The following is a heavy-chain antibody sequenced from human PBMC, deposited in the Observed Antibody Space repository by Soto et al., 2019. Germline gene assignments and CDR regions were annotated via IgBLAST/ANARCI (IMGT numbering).Heavy chain of an antibody. J-gene: IGHJ4*02. V-gene: IGHV1-3*01. CDR2: INAGNGNT. D-gene: IGHD5-18*01. Sequence: GASVKVSCKASGYTFTSYAMHWVRQAPGQRLEWMGWINAGNGNTKYSQKFQGRVTITRDTSASTAYMELGSLRSEDTAVYYCAGGSAGIVSKPIRQLWLSGYFDYWAQGTLVTVSS. CDR3: AGGSAGIVSKPIRQLWLSGYFDY. CDR1: GYTFTSYA.